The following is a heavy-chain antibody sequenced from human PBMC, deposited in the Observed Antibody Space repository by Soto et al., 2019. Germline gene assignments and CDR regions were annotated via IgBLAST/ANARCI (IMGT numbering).Heavy chain of an antibody. D-gene: IGHD3-22*01. J-gene: IGHJ3*02. CDR2: IYYSGST. CDR3: ARDFAYYDRSGFAFDI. V-gene: IGHV4-59*01. Sequence: QVQLQESGPGLVKPSETLSLTCTVSGGSISSYYWSWIRQPPGKGLEWIGYIYYSGSTNYNPSLKSRVTIAVDTSKNQFSLKLSSVTAADTAVYYCARDFAYYDRSGFAFDIWGQGTMVTVSS. CDR1: GGSISSYY.